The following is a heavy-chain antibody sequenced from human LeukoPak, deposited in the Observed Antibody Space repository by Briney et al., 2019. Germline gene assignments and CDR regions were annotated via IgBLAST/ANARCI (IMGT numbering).Heavy chain of an antibody. Sequence: PGGSLRLSCAASGLTFSSHWMHWVRQAPGKGLVWVSRITNDGSSTTYADSVKGRFTISRDNAKNTLYLQMNSLRAEDTAVYYCARSGYSSSWNYFDYWGQGTLVTVSS. J-gene: IGHJ4*02. D-gene: IGHD6-13*01. CDR1: GLTFSSHW. CDR2: ITNDGSST. CDR3: ARSGYSSSWNYFDY. V-gene: IGHV3-74*01.